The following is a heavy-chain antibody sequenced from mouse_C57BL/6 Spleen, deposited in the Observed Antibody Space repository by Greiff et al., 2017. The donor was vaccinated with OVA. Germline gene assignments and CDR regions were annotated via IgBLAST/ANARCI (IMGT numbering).Heavy chain of an antibody. D-gene: IGHD1-1*01. Sequence: EVKLQESGAELVRPGASVKLSCTASGFNIKDDYMHWVKQRPEQGLEWIGWIDPENGDTEYASKFQGKATITADTSSNTAYLQLSSLTSEDTAVYYCTYYYGAMDYWGQGTSVTVSS. CDR3: TYYYGAMDY. J-gene: IGHJ4*01. CDR2: IDPENGDT. V-gene: IGHV14-4*01. CDR1: GFNIKDDY.